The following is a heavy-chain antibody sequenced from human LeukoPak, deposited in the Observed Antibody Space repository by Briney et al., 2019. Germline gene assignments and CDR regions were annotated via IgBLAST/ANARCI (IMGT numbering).Heavy chain of an antibody. CDR3: AIPDGSWYAAIDV. CDR2: IYPGDSDT. V-gene: IGHV5-51*01. D-gene: IGHD6-13*01. CDR1: GYSFTSYW. J-gene: IGHJ6*03. Sequence: GESLKISCKGSGYSFTSYWIAWVRQMPGKGLELMGIIYPGDSDTRYSPSFQGQVTISADKSISTAYLQWSRLKASDTAMYYRAIPDGSWYAAIDVWGKGTTVTVSS.